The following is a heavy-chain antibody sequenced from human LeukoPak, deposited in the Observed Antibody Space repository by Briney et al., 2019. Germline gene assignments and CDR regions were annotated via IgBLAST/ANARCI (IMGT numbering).Heavy chain of an antibody. D-gene: IGHD4/OR15-4a*01. V-gene: IGHV1-46*01. CDR1: GFTFINYY. Sequence: SVKLSCKASGFTFINYYMHWVRQAPGQGLEWLGIINLSGGSTHYPQKFQDRVTMTRDTSTSTVYMELSSLRSEDTAVYYCARDLDDGEKSEDYWGQGTLVTVSS. CDR2: INLSGGST. J-gene: IGHJ4*02. CDR3: ARDLDDGEKSEDY.